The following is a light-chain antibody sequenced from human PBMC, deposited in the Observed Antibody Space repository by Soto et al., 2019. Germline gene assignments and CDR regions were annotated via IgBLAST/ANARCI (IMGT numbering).Light chain of an antibody. V-gene: IGKV3-15*01. CDR1: QIIANN. Sequence: EIVRMQSPATLSVSPGERATLSCRASQIIANNLAWYQQKPGQAPRLLIYGASTRAPGIPARFSGSGSGTEFTLTISSLQSEDFAIYYCQHYNNWPPWTFGQGTKVDI. CDR3: QHYNNWPPWT. J-gene: IGKJ1*01. CDR2: GAS.